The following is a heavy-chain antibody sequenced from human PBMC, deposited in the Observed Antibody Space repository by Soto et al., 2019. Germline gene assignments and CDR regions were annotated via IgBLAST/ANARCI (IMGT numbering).Heavy chain of an antibody. D-gene: IGHD6-13*01. CDR1: GFTFSSYG. CDR2: ISYDGSNK. Sequence: GGSLRLSCAASGFTFSSYGMHWVRQAPGKGLEGVAVISYDGSNKYYADSVKGRFTIPRDNSKNTLYLQMNSLRAEDTAVYYCAKDVISSWYPPAHWFDTWGQGILVTVS. J-gene: IGHJ5*02. CDR3: AKDVISSWYPPAHWFDT. V-gene: IGHV3-30*18.